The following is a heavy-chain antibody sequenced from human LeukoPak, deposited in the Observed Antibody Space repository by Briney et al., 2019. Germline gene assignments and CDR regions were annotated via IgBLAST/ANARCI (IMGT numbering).Heavy chain of an antibody. CDR3: ARAPYDYDFWSGYQNY. V-gene: IGHV4-34*01. J-gene: IGHJ4*02. Sequence: SETLSLTCAVYGGSFSGYYWSWIRRPPGKGLEWIGEINHSGSTNYNPSLKSRVTISVDTSKNQFSLKLGSVTAADTAVYYCARAPYDYDFWSGYQNYWGQGTLVTVSS. CDR2: INHSGST. CDR1: GGSFSGYY. D-gene: IGHD3-3*01.